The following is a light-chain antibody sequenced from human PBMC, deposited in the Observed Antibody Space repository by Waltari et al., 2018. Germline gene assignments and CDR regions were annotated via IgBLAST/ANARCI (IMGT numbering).Light chain of an antibody. CDR2: RNSDGSH. CDR3: QTWGTGVRVV. V-gene: IGLV4-69*01. Sequence: QLVLTQSPSASASLGASVKLTCTLSSGHSSYAIAWHQQQPEKGPRSLRKRNSDGSHSTGVGIPYPFSRSSSGAERYLSVSNLQSEDEADYYCQTWGTGVRVVFGGGTKLTVL. CDR1: SGHSSYA. J-gene: IGLJ2*01.